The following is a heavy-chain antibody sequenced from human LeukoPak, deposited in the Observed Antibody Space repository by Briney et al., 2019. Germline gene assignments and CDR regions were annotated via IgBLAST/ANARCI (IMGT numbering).Heavy chain of an antibody. Sequence: GASVKVSCKVSGGTFSSYAISWVRQAPGQGLEWMGGIIPIFGTANYAQKFQGRVTITADKSTSTAYMELSSLRSEDTAVYYCARGWYSGYDYDYYYYYMDVWGKGTTVTVSS. CDR2: IIPIFGTA. D-gene: IGHD5-12*01. CDR3: ARGWYSGYDYDYYYYYMDV. V-gene: IGHV1-69*06. CDR1: GGTFSSYA. J-gene: IGHJ6*03.